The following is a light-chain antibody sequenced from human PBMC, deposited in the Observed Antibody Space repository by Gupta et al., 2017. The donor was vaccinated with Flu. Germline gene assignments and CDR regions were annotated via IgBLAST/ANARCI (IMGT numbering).Light chain of an antibody. CDR1: SSDIGSYDL. CDR2: EGT. Sequence: QSALTQPASVSGSPGQSITISCTGTSSDIGSYDLVSWYQLHPGKAPKLMIYEGTKRPSAISNPFAGSKSGNTAFLTISGLQAEGEADYYRCSFAGGSPVVFDGGTKLTVL. V-gene: IGLV2-23*01. CDR3: CSFAGGSPVV. J-gene: IGLJ3*02.